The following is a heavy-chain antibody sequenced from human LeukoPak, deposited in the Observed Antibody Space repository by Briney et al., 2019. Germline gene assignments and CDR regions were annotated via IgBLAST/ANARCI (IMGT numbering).Heavy chain of an antibody. D-gene: IGHD2-2*02. CDR2: IIPIFGTA. CDR1: GGTFSSYA. CDR3: ARDYCSSTSCYTHWFDP. J-gene: IGHJ5*02. Sequence: SVKVSCTASGGTFSSYAISWVRQAPGQGLEWMGGIIPIFGTANYAQKFQGRVTITADESTSTAYMELSSLRSEDTAVYYCARDYCSSTSCYTHWFDPWGQGTLVTVSS. V-gene: IGHV1-69*01.